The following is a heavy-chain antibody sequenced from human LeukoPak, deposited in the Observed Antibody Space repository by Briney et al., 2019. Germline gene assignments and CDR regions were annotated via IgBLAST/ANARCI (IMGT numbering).Heavy chain of an antibody. CDR3: ARRAKSRAFDI. Sequence: SETLSLTCTVSGGSISSRSYYWGWIRQPPGKGLEWIGSIYYSGSTYYNPSLQSRVTISVDTSKNQFSLKLNSVTAADAALYFCARRAKSRAFDIWGQGTMVTVS. D-gene: IGHD3-10*01. CDR1: GGSISSRSYY. CDR2: IYYSGST. V-gene: IGHV4-39*01. J-gene: IGHJ3*02.